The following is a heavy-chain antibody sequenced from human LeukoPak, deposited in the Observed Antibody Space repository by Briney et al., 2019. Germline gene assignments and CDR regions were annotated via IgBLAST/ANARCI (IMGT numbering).Heavy chain of an antibody. CDR2: ISGRGVST. V-gene: IGHV3-23*01. Sequence: GGSLRLSCAASGFTFSTYAMSWVRQAPGKGLEWVSAISGRGVSTSYADSVKGRFTISRDNSKNTLYLQMNSLRAEDTAVYYCARDYSSSWLRFFDYWGQGTLVTVSS. CDR3: ARDYSSSWLRFFDY. CDR1: GFTFSTYA. D-gene: IGHD6-6*01. J-gene: IGHJ4*02.